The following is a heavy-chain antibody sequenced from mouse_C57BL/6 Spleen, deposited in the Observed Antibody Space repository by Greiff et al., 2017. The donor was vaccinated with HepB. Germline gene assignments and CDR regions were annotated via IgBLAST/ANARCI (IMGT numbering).Heavy chain of an antibody. J-gene: IGHJ4*01. CDR2: ISDGGSYT. Sequence: EVKLMESGGGLVKPGGSLKLSCAASGFTFSSYAMSWVRQTPEKRLEWVATISDGGSYTYYPDNVKGRFTISRDNAKNNLYLQMSHLKSEDTAMYYCARDRRGIYYGNSDAMDYWGQGTSVTVSS. CDR3: ARDRRGIYYGNSDAMDY. CDR1: GFTFSSYA. D-gene: IGHD2-1*01. V-gene: IGHV5-4*01.